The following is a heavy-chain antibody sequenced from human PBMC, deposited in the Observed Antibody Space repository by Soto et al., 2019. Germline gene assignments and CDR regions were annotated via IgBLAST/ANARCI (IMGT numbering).Heavy chain of an antibody. Sequence: QITLKESGPTLVKPTQTLTLTCTFSGFSLSTTGVGVGWIRQPPGKALEWLALIYWDDDKRYNPSLKTRLTITKYTSKNQVVLTLTDLDPVDTGTYYCAHRQLCSGTTCSWDTGWFDPWGQGTLVTVSS. CDR1: GFSLSTTGVG. J-gene: IGHJ5*02. CDR2: IYWDDDK. CDR3: AHRQLCSGTTCSWDTGWFDP. V-gene: IGHV2-5*02. D-gene: IGHD2-15*01.